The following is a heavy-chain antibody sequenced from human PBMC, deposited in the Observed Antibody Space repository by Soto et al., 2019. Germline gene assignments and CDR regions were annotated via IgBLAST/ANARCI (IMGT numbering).Heavy chain of an antibody. CDR2: ISGSSTYT. V-gene: IGHV3-11*06. CDR3: AREPLRRSFDF. Sequence: GGSLRLSCAASGFILSDNYVSWIRQAPGQGLEWVSDISGSSTYTNYADSVKGRFTISRDNAQNSVYLQMNSLRAEDTAVYYCAREPLRRSFDFWGQGILVTVSS. D-gene: IGHD4-17*01. CDR1: GFILSDNY. J-gene: IGHJ4*02.